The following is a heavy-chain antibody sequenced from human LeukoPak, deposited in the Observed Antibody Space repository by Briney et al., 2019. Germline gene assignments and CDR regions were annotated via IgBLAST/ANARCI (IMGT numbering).Heavy chain of an antibody. D-gene: IGHD1-26*01. V-gene: IGHV3-43D*03. CDR1: GFKFDDYG. CDR3: AKGVGATYPYYFDY. Sequence: GGSLRLSCAASGFKFDDYGMHWVRQAPGKGLEWVSLISWDGDTTYYADSVKGRFTISRDNRKNSQDLQMNSLRAEDTALYYCAKGVGATYPYYFDYWGQGTLVTVSS. CDR2: ISWDGDTT. J-gene: IGHJ4*02.